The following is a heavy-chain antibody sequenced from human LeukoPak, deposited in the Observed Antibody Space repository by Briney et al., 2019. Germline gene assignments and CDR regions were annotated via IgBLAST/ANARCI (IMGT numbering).Heavy chain of an antibody. Sequence: SETLSLTCTVSSGSISSSSYYWGWIRQPPGKGLEWIGSIYYSGSTYYNPSLKSRVTISVDTSKNQFSLKLSSVTAADTAVYYCARRGYDYVWSSDYWGQGTLVTVSS. CDR1: SGSISSSSYY. D-gene: IGHD3-16*01. CDR2: IYYSGST. CDR3: ARRGYDYVWSSDY. V-gene: IGHV4-39*07. J-gene: IGHJ4*02.